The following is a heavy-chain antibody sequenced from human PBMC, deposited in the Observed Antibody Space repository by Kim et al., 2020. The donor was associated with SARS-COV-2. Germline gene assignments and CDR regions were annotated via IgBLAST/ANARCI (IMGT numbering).Heavy chain of an antibody. V-gene: IGHV3-21*01. CDR2: ISSSSSYI. CDR3: ARGGIAAAGIDYYYGMDV. Sequence: GGSLRLSCAASGFTFSSYSMNWVRQAPGKGLEWVSSISSSSSYIYYADSVKGRFTISRDNAKNSLYLQMNSLRAEDTVVYYCARGGIAAAGIDYYYGMDVWGQGTTVTVSS. J-gene: IGHJ6*02. D-gene: IGHD6-13*01. CDR1: GFTFSSYS.